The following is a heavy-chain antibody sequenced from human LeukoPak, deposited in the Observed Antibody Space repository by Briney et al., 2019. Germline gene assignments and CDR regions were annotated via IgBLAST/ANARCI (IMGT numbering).Heavy chain of an antibody. D-gene: IGHD6-13*01. CDR2: IYYSGST. J-gene: IGHJ3*02. CDR3: ARYYSSSWSDAFDI. Sequence: SETLSLTCTVSGGSISSGDYYWSWIHQPPGKGLEWIGYIYYSGSTNYNPSLKSRVTISVDKSKNQFSLKLSSVTAADTAVYYCARYYSSSWSDAFDIWGQGTMVTVSS. V-gene: IGHV4-61*05. CDR1: GGSISSGDYY.